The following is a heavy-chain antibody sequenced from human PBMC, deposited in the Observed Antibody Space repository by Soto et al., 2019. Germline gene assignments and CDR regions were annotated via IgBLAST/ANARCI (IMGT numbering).Heavy chain of an antibody. Sequence: EVQLVESGGGLVQPGRSLRLSCAASGFTFDDYAMHWVRQAPGTGLEWVSGISWNSGSIGYADSVKGRFTISRDNAKNSLYLQMNSLRAEDTALYYCAKDRAGASSSWLFDYWGQGTLVTVSS. CDR1: GFTFDDYA. CDR2: ISWNSGSI. V-gene: IGHV3-9*01. J-gene: IGHJ4*02. CDR3: AKDRAGASSSWLFDY. D-gene: IGHD6-13*01.